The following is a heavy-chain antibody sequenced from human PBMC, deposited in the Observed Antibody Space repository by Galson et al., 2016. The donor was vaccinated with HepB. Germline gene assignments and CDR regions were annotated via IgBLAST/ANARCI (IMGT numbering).Heavy chain of an antibody. CDR1: GFTFTTHT. CDR2: ISTNGATI. V-gene: IGHV3-48*01. CDR3: ARDLIAAPGRTFFYYYYYMDV. J-gene: IGHJ6*03. D-gene: IGHD6-13*01. Sequence: SLRLSCAASGFTFTTHTMNWVRQAPGKGLESISYISTNGATIHYADSVKGRFTVSRDNAKNSPYLQMDSLRAEDTAVYYCARDLIAAPGRTFFYYYYYMDVWGQGTMVTVSS.